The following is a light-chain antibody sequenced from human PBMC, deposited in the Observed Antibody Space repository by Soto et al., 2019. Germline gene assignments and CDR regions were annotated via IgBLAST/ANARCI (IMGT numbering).Light chain of an antibody. CDR1: SSNIGNNF. CDR2: DNN. Sequence: QSVLTHPPSVSAAPGQKFTISCSGSSSNIGNNFVTWYQQLPGTAPKLLIYDNNKRPSGIPDRFSGSQSGTSATLGITGLQTGDEAVYYCGSWDSSLTYVFGTGTKVTVL. CDR3: GSWDSSLTYV. J-gene: IGLJ1*01. V-gene: IGLV1-51*01.